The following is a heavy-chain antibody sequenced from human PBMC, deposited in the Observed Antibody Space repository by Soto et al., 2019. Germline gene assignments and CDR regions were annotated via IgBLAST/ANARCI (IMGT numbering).Heavy chain of an antibody. V-gene: IGHV3-30*18. CDR3: AKRRGYYFDY. CDR2: ISYDGSNK. D-gene: IGHD5-12*01. J-gene: IGHJ4*02. CDR1: GFTFSSYG. Sequence: HPGGSLRLSCAASGFTFSSYGMHWVRQAPGKGLEWVAVISYDGSNKYYADSVKGRFTISRDNSKNTLYLQMNSLRAEDTAVYYCAKRRGYYFDYWGQGTLVTVSS.